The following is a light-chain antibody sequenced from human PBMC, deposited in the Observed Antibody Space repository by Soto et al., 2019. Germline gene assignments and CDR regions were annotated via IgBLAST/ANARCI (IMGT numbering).Light chain of an antibody. J-gene: IGKJ5*01. V-gene: IGKV3-11*01. Sequence: EIVLTQSPATLSLAPGERATLSCRASQSVSSYLAWYQQKPGQAPRLLIYDASNRATGIPARFSASGSGTDFTLTISRLEPEDFAVYYCQQRSNWFGQGTRLEIK. CDR1: QSVSSY. CDR2: DAS. CDR3: QQRSNW.